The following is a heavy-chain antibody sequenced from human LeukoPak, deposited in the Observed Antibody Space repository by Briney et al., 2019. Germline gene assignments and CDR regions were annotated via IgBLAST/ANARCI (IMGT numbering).Heavy chain of an antibody. J-gene: IGHJ4*02. Sequence: PGGSLRLSCAASGLTFSSHSMNWVRQAPGKGLEWVSHIRSSSRTTYYADSVKGRFTISRDDAKNSLYLQMNSLRAEDTAVYYCAKADIAVAGTGNRRTFFDYWGQGTLVTVSS. D-gene: IGHD6-19*01. CDR1: GLTFSSHS. CDR2: IRSSSRTT. CDR3: AKADIAVAGTGNRRTFFDY. V-gene: IGHV3-48*01.